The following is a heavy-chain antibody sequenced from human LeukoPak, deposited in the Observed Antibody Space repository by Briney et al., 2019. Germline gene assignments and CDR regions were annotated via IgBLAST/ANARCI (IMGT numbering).Heavy chain of an antibody. CDR2: IKSKTDDGTA. D-gene: IGHD2-2*01. CDR1: GLTFRNAW. CDR3: TTCSSVSFHSDY. J-gene: IGHJ4*02. V-gene: IGHV3-15*01. Sequence: GGSLRLSCAASGLTFRNAWMSWVRQAPGKGLEWVGRIKSKTDDGTAEYAVLVKGRFTISRDDSKNTLFLEMNSLKTEDTAAYYCTTCSSVSFHSDYWGQGTLVTVSS.